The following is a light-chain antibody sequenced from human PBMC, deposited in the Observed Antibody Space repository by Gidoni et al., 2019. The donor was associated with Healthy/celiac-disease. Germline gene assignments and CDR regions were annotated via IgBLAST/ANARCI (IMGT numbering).Light chain of an antibody. CDR3: QQSYRTPRYT. CDR1: QSISSY. CDR2: AAS. J-gene: IGKJ3*01. Sequence: DIQMTQSPSSLSASVGDRVTITCRESQSISSYLNWYQQKPGKAPTLLIYAASSLQSGVPSMLSGSGSGTDFTLTISSLQPEDFATYYCQQSYRTPRYTVXPXTKVDIK. V-gene: IGKV1-39*01.